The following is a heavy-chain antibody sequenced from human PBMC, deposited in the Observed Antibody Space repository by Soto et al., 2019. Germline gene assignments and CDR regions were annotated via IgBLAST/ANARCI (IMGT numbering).Heavy chain of an antibody. V-gene: IGHV5-51*01. Sequence: ESLKISCKGSGYSFTSYWIGWVRQMPGKGLEWMGIIYPGDSDTRYSPSFQGQVTISADKSISTAYLQWSSLKASDTAMYYCARHNRGLTYYYDSSGYYLGSGYFDYWGQGTLVTVSS. CDR3: ARHNRGLTYYYDSSGYYLGSGYFDY. D-gene: IGHD3-22*01. CDR1: GYSFTSYW. CDR2: IYPGDSDT. J-gene: IGHJ4*02.